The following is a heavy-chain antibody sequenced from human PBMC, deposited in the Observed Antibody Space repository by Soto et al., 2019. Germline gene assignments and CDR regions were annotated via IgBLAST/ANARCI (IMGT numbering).Heavy chain of an antibody. Sequence: GASVKVSCKASGGTFSSCAISWVRQAPGQGLEWMGGIIPIFGTANYAQKFQGRVTITADESTSTAYMELSSLRSEDTAVYYCAAYSSSWSGWFDPWGQGTLVTVSS. CDR1: GGTFSSCA. J-gene: IGHJ5*02. D-gene: IGHD6-13*01. V-gene: IGHV1-69*13. CDR3: AAYSSSWSGWFDP. CDR2: IIPIFGTA.